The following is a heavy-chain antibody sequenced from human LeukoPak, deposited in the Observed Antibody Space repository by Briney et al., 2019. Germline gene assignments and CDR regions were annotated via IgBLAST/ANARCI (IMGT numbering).Heavy chain of an antibody. D-gene: IGHD3-22*01. CDR3: ARATSGYYDYFDY. V-gene: IGHV1-2*02. J-gene: IGHJ4*02. CDR2: INPNSGGT. CDR1: GYTFTGYY. Sequence: ASVRVSCKASGYTFTGYYMHWVRQAPGQGLEWMGWINPNSGGTNYAQKFQGRVTMTRDTSISTAYMELSRLRSDDTAVYYCARATSGYYDYFDYWGQGTLVTVSS.